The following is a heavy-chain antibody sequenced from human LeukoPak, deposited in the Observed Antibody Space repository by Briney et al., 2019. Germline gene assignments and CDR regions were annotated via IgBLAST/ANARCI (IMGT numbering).Heavy chain of an antibody. J-gene: IGHJ4*02. CDR3: ARESSLRYFDY. Sequence: GRSLRLSCAASGFIFSSYGMHWVRQAPGKGLEWVAVIWLDGSNKYYGDSVKGRFTISRDNSKNALYLQMNSLRVEDTAVYFCARESSLRYFDYWGQGTLVTVSS. CDR1: GFIFSSYG. CDR2: IWLDGSNK. D-gene: IGHD3-9*01. V-gene: IGHV3-33*01.